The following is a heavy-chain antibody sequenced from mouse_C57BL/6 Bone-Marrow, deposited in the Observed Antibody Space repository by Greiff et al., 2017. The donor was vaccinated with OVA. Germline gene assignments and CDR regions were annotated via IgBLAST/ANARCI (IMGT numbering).Heavy chain of an antibody. CDR3: ARSGNYYCSSPLSFDY. J-gene: IGHJ2*01. D-gene: IGHD1-1*01. V-gene: IGHV1-42*01. CDR2: INPSTGGT. CDR1: GYSFTGYY. Sequence: VQLQQSGPELVKPGASVKISCKASGYSFTGYYMNWVKQSPEKSLEWIGEINPSTGGTTYNQKFKAKATLTVDTSSSTAYMQLKSLTSEDSAVYYCARSGNYYCSSPLSFDYWGQGTTLTVSS.